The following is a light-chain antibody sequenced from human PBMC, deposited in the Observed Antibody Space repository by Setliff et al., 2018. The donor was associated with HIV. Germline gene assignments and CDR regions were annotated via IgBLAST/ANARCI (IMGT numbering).Light chain of an antibody. Sequence: ENVLTQFPGTLSLSPGERATLSCRASQTVSNKYLAWYQHKPGRAPRLLVYGASSRATGIPDRFSGSGSGTDFTLTISRLEPEDFAMYYCQQYGSAPLTFGGGTKVDIK. CDR2: GAS. V-gene: IGKV3-20*01. CDR1: QTVSNKY. J-gene: IGKJ4*01. CDR3: QQYGSAPLT.